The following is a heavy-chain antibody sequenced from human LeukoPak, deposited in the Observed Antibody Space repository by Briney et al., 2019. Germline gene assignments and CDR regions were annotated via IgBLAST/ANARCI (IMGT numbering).Heavy chain of an antibody. V-gene: IGHV3-66*02. CDR1: GFTISSNY. CDR3: ARGLFWSGYLDYGMDV. J-gene: IGHJ6*02. CDR2: IYSGDST. Sequence: GGSLRLSCAASGFTISSNYMSWVRQAPGKGLEWVSIIYSGDSTYYADSVKGRFTISRDNSKNTLYLQMNSLRAEDTAVYYRARGLFWSGYLDYGMDVWGQGTTVTVSS. D-gene: IGHD3-3*01.